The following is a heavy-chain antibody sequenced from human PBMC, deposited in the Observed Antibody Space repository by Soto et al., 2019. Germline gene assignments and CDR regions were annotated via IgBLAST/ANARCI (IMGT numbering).Heavy chain of an antibody. D-gene: IGHD2-15*01. Sequence: GGSLRLSCAASGFTFSNAWMNWVRQAPGKGLEWVGRIKSKTDGGTTDYAAPVKGRFTISRDDSKNTLYLQMNSLKTEDTAVYYCTTDLCYFSGGSCYSPFWNFDYWGQGTLVTVSS. V-gene: IGHV3-15*07. CDR2: IKSKTDGGTT. CDR1: GFTFSNAW. CDR3: TTDLCYFSGGSCYSPFWNFDY. J-gene: IGHJ4*02.